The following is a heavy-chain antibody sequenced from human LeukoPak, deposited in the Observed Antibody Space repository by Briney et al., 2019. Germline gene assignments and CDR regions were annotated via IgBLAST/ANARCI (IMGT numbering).Heavy chain of an antibody. V-gene: IGHV5-51*01. D-gene: IGHD4-23*01. J-gene: IGHJ4*02. Sequence: GESLRISCKGSGYSFTSYWIGWVRQMPGKGLEWMGIIYPGDSETRYTPSFQGQVTISADKSISTAYLEWSSLKASDTAMYYCARDYGGNSLFDYWGQGTLATVSS. CDR1: GYSFTSYW. CDR2: IYPGDSET. CDR3: ARDYGGNSLFDY.